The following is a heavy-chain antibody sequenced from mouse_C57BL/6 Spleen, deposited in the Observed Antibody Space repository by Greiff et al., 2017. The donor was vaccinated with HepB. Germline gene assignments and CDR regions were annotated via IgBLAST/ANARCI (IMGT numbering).Heavy chain of an antibody. D-gene: IGHD2-5*01. V-gene: IGHV1-69*01. CDR3: ARRYSNYGFAY. CDR2: IDPSDSYT. CDR1: GYTFTSYW. J-gene: IGHJ3*01. Sequence: QVQLQQPGAELVMPGASVKLSCKASGYTFTSYWMHWVKQRPGQGLEWIGEIDPSDSYTNYNQKFKGKSTLTVDKSASTAYMQLSSLTSEDSAVYYCARRYSNYGFAYWGQGTLVTVSA.